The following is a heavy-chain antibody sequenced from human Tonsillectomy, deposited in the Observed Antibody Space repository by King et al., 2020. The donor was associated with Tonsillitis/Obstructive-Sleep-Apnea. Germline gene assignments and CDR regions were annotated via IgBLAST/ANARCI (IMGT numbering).Heavy chain of an antibody. CDR3: ARQPELEPHFDY. V-gene: IGHV5-51*01. CDR1: GYSFTSYW. CDR2: IYPGDSET. D-gene: IGHD1-14*01. Sequence: VQLVESGAEVKKPGESLKISCKGTGYSFTSYWTGWVCQMPGKGLEWMGIIYPGDSETRYIPYFQGQVTISADKYISTAYLQWSSLKASDTAMYYCARQPELEPHFDYWGQGTLVTVSS. J-gene: IGHJ4*02.